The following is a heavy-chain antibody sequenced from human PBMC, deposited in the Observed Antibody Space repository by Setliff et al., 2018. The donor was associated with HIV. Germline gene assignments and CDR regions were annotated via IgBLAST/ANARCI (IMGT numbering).Heavy chain of an antibody. CDR3: ARVYDTSGYSLSIPGY. CDR2: ISGSGDST. J-gene: IGHJ4*02. D-gene: IGHD3-22*01. Sequence: GGSLRLSCAASGFTFSTYAMSWVRQAPGKGLEWVSIISGSGDSTYYADSVKGRFTISRDNAKNSMYLQMNSLRAEDTALYYCARVYDTSGYSLSIPGYWGQGTLVTVSS. V-gene: IGHV3-23*01. CDR1: GFTFSTYA.